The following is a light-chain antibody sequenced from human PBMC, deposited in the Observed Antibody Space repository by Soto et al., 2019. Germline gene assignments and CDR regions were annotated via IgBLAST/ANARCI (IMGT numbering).Light chain of an antibody. Sequence: EIVLTQSPAPLSLSPGGTATLSCRASQSVSIYLAWYQHKPGQAPRLLIYDASNRATDIPARFSGSGSGTDFTLTISSLEPEDFAVYYCQQRSNCPRTFGQGTEVDIK. J-gene: IGKJ1*01. CDR1: QSVSIY. V-gene: IGKV3-11*01. CDR3: QQRSNCPRT. CDR2: DAS.